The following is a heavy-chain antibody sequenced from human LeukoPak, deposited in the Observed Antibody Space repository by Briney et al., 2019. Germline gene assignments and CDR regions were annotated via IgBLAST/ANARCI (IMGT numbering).Heavy chain of an antibody. Sequence: GGSLRLSCAASGFTFSSYEMNWVRQAPGQGLEWVSYISSSGSTIYYADSVKGRFTISRDNAKNSLYLPMNSLRAADTAVYHCAKDLTVGITILRGVRRDFNWFDSWGQGTLVTVSS. CDR3: AKDLTVGITILRGVRRDFNWFDS. V-gene: IGHV3-48*03. CDR1: GFTFSSYE. CDR2: ISSSGSTI. J-gene: IGHJ5*01. D-gene: IGHD3-10*01.